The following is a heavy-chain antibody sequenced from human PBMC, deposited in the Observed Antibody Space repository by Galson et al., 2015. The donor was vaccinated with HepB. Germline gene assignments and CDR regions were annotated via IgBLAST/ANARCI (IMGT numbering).Heavy chain of an antibody. Sequence: SVKVSCKASGGTFSSYAISWVRQAPGQGLEWMGGIIPIFGTANYAQKFQGRVTITADESTSTAYMELSSLRSEDTAVYYCARDEVAAAGTHFDYWGQGTLVTVSS. CDR1: GGTFSSYA. V-gene: IGHV1-69*13. CDR2: IIPIFGTA. D-gene: IGHD6-13*01. CDR3: ARDEVAAAGTHFDY. J-gene: IGHJ4*02.